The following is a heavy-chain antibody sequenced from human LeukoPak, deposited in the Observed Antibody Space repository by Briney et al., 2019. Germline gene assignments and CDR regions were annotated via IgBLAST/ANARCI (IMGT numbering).Heavy chain of an antibody. Sequence: GGSLRLSCAASGFIFRSSSMSWVRQAPGKGLEWVSSISAIGDITHYAESVQGRFTISRDNSGNTLYAQMNSLSVDDTAVYYCAKVKSSLRVVGAWGQGTLVTVSS. D-gene: IGHD3-22*01. CDR3: AKVKSSLRVVGA. V-gene: IGHV3-23*01. CDR2: ISAIGDIT. J-gene: IGHJ5*02. CDR1: GFIFRSSS.